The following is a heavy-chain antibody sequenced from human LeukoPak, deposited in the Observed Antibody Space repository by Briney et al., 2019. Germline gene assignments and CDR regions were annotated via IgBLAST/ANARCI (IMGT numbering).Heavy chain of an antibody. D-gene: IGHD6-13*01. V-gene: IGHV3-23*01. CDR2: ISGSGGST. CDR1: GFTFSDYY. Sequence: GGSLRLSCAASGFTFSDYYMSWIRQAPGKGLEWVSAISGSGGSTYYADSVKGRFTISRDNSKNTLYLQMNSLRAEDTAVYYCAKASEVVPSSWSWFDPWGQGTLVTVSS. CDR3: AKASEVVPSSWSWFDP. J-gene: IGHJ5*02.